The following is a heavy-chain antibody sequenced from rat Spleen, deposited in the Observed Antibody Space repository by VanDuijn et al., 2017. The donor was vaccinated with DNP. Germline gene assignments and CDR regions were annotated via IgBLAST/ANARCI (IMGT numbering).Heavy chain of an antibody. V-gene: IGHV3-3*01. Sequence: EVQLQESGPGLVKPSQSLLLTCSVTGHPITSNYRWNWIRKFPGDKLEWMGYIDNAGSTNYNPSLKSRFSITRDTSKNQFFLQVNSVRNEDTATYYCAIQLGVFDYWGQGVMVIISS. J-gene: IGHJ2*01. CDR3: AIQLGVFDY. CDR2: IDNAGST. D-gene: IGHD5-1*01. CDR1: GHPITSNYR.